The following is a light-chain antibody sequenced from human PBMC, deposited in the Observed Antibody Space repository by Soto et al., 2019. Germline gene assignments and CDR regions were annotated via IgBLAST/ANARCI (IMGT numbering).Light chain of an antibody. CDR3: QQYYISPSLT. J-gene: IGKJ4*01. Sequence: DIVMTQSPDSLAVPLGGRATISCKASQSVFYTSNNKNYLAWYQQKPGRPPKLLVTWASSRQSDVPDRFTGSGSGTDFTLTINGLQPEDVAVYYCQQYYISPSLTFGGGTKVEIK. CDR1: QSVFYTSNNKNY. V-gene: IGKV4-1*01. CDR2: WAS.